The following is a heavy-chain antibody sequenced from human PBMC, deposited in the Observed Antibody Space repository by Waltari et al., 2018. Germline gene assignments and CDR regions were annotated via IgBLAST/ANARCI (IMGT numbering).Heavy chain of an antibody. V-gene: IGHV4-61*02. J-gene: IGHJ5*02. CDR1: GCSISSGRDY. Sequence: QVQLQESGPGLVKPSQTLSPTYPVPGCSISSGRDYWSRIRQPAGKGLEWIGRIFTSGTTNYNPSLKSRLTISLDTSKNQFSLRLNSVTAADTAVYYCARSPIFGNWFDPWGQGTLVTVSS. CDR2: IFTSGTT. D-gene: IGHD3-3*01. CDR3: ARSPIFGNWFDP.